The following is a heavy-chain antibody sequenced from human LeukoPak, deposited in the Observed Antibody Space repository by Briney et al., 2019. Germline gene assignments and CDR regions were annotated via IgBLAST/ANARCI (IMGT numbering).Heavy chain of an antibody. V-gene: IGHV1-2*06. CDR1: GYTFTGYC. CDR3: ARDRAYDREFDS. D-gene: IGHD3-3*01. Sequence: EASVKVSCKASGYTFTGYCMHWVRQAPGQGLEWMGRIIPNSGGTKYAQKFQGRVTMTRDTSITTAYMELSRLRSDDTAVYYCARDRAYDREFDSWGQGTLVTVSS. CDR2: IIPNSGGT. J-gene: IGHJ4*02.